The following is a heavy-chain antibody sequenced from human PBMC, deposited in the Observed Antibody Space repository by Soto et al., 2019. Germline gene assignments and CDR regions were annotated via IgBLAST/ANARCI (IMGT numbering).Heavy chain of an antibody. J-gene: IGHJ6*02. CDR1: GGTFSSYA. D-gene: IGHD2-15*01. V-gene: IGHV1-69*06. CDR3: ARGQEGCSGGSCYSEVHYYYYGMGV. CDR2: IIPIFGTA. Sequence: SVKVSCKASGGTFSSYAISWVRQAPGQRLEWMGGIIPIFGTANYAQKFQGRVTITADKSTSTAYMELSSLRSEDTAVYYCARGQEGCSGGSCYSEVHYYYYGMGVWGQGTTVTVSS.